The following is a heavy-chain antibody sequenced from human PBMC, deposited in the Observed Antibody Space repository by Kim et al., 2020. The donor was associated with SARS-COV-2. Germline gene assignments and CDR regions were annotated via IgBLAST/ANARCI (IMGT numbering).Heavy chain of an antibody. CDR1: GDSITGYY. D-gene: IGHD4-4*01. CDR2: IYSSGCT. V-gene: IGHV4-59*01. Sequence: SETLSLTCTVSGDSITGYYWSWIRQPPGKGLECIGYIYSSGCTYYNPSLKSRITISVDTSKNQFSLNLNSVTAADTAAYYCARGGGLNYFDPWGQGTLVT. J-gene: IGHJ5*02. CDR3: ARGGGLNYFDP.